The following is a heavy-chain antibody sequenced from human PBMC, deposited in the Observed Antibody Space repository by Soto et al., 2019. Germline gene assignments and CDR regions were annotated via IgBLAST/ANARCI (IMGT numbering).Heavy chain of an antibody. Sequence: QVQLVESGGGVVQPGRSLRLSCAASGFTFTSYAMHWVRQAPGKGLEYVAIISDDGSNTYYADSVKGRFTISRDNSKNTLYLQINSLRAEDTAVYYCAKDGETKQWLRCFDYWGQGTLVTVSS. CDR3: AKDGETKQWLRCFDY. CDR1: GFTFTSYA. V-gene: IGHV3-30*18. D-gene: IGHD6-19*01. J-gene: IGHJ4*02. CDR2: ISDDGSNT.